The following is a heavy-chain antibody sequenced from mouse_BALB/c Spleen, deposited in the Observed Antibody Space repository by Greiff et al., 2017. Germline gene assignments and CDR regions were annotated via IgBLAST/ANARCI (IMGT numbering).Heavy chain of an antibody. V-gene: IGHV3-2*02. CDR2: ISYSGST. Sequence: EVHLVESGPGLVKPSQSLSLTCTVTGYSITSDYAWNWIRQFPGNKLEWMGFISYSGSTSYNPSLKSRISITRDTSKNQFFLQLNSVTTEDTATYYCARYYYGSSYGFAYWGQGTLVTVSA. J-gene: IGHJ3*01. D-gene: IGHD1-1*01. CDR1: GYSITSDYA. CDR3: ARYYYGSSYGFAY.